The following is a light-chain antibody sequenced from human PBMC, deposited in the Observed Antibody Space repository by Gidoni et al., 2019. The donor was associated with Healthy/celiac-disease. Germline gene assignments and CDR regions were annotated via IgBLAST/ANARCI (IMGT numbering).Light chain of an antibody. CDR1: QSISSY. Sequence: DIQLTPSPSSLSASVGDRVCITCRASQSISSYLNWYRQKPGKAPKLLIYAASSLQSGVPSRFSGSGSGTDFTLTISSLQPEDFATYYCQQSYSTPRTFGGGTKVEIK. J-gene: IGKJ4*01. CDR2: AAS. CDR3: QQSYSTPRT. V-gene: IGKV1-39*01.